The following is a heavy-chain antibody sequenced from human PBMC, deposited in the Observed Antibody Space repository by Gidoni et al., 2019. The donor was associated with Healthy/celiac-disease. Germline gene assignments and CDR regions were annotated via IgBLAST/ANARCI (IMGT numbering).Heavy chain of an antibody. CDR3: ARDEGGVTMVRGNLDD. CDR2: IWYDGSNK. V-gene: IGHV3-33*01. J-gene: IGHJ4*02. D-gene: IGHD3-10*01. Sequence: ALRLSCAASGFTFRSYGMHWVRQAPGKGLAWVAVIWYDGSNKYYADSVKGRFTLSRDNYKNTLYLQMNSLRAEDTAVDYWARDEGGVTMVRGNLDDWGQGTMVTVS. CDR1: GFTFRSYG.